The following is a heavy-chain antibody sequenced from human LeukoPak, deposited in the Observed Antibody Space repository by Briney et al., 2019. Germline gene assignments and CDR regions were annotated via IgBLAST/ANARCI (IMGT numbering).Heavy chain of an antibody. Sequence: SVKVSCKASGGTFSGYAISWVRQAPGQGLEWMGRIIPILGIANYAQKFQGRVTITADKSTSTAYMELSSLRSEDTAVYYCASSPYCGGDCYSNYFDYWGQGTLVTVSS. J-gene: IGHJ4*02. D-gene: IGHD2-21*02. CDR1: GGTFSGYA. V-gene: IGHV1-69*04. CDR2: IIPILGIA. CDR3: ASSPYCGGDCYSNYFDY.